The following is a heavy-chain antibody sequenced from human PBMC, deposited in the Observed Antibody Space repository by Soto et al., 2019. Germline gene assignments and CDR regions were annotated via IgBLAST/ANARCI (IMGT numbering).Heavy chain of an antibody. D-gene: IGHD2-15*01. CDR3: AKNGGRGGDYYYMDV. CDR1: GFTFDDYA. CDR2: ISWNSGSI. V-gene: IGHV3-9*01. J-gene: IGHJ6*03. Sequence: GGSLRLSCAASGFTFDDYAMHWVRQAPGKGLEWVSGISWNSGSIGYADSVKGRFTISRDNAKNSLYLQMNSLRAEDTALYYCAKNGGRGGDYYYMDVWGKGTTVTVSS.